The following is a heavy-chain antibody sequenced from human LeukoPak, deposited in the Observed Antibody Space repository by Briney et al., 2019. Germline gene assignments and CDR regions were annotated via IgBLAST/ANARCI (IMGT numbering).Heavy chain of an antibody. D-gene: IGHD6-13*01. CDR3: ARSKFSSWARDWFDP. V-gene: IGHV4-4*02. J-gene: IGHJ5*02. CDR2: IYHSGST. Sequence: SETLSLTCAVSGGSISSSNWWSWVRQPPGKGLGWIGEIYHSGSTNYNPSLKSRVTISVDKSKNQFSLKLSSVTAADTAVYYCARSKFSSWARDWFDPWGQETLVTVSS. CDR1: GGSISSSNW.